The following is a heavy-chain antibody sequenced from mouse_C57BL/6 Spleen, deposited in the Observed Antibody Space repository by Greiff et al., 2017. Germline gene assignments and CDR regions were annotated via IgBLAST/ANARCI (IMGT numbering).Heavy chain of an antibody. D-gene: IGHD1-1*01. J-gene: IGHJ1*03. CDR1: GFTFNTYA. CDR3: VRVGYYGSSHWYFDV. V-gene: IGHV10-3*01. Sequence: VQLKESGGGLVQPKGSLKLSCAASGFTFNTYAMHWVRQAPGKGLEWVARIRSKSSNYATYYADSVKDRFTISRDDSQSMLYLQMNNLKTEDTAMYYCVRVGYYGSSHWYFDVWGTGTTVTVSS. CDR2: IRSKSSNYAT.